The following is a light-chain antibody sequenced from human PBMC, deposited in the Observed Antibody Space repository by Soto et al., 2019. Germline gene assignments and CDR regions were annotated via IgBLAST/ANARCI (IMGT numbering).Light chain of an antibody. CDR2: EVS. CDR1: ISDVGGYNY. CDR3: SSYTSSSTHYV. J-gene: IGLJ1*01. Sequence: QPALTQPASLSGSPGKSSTISCTGTISDVGGYNYVSWYQQHPGKAPKLMIYEVSNLPSGVSNRFSGSKSGNTASLTISGLQAEDEADYYCSSYTSSSTHYVFGTGTKVNVL. V-gene: IGLV2-14*01.